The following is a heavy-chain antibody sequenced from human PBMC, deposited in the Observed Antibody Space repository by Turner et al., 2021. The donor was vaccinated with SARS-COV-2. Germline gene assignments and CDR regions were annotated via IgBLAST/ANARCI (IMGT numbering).Heavy chain of an antibody. V-gene: IGHV3-30*18. CDR2: TSYDGSNK. CDR3: AKQQGLYSNPMYYFDY. CDR1: GFTFSSYG. Sequence: QVQLVESGGGVVQPGRSLRLFRAASGFTFSSYGMHWVRQAPGKGLEWVAVTSYDGSNKYYADSVKGRFTISRDNSKNTLYLQMNSLRAEDTAVYYCAKQQGLYSNPMYYFDYWGQGTLVTVSS. J-gene: IGHJ4*02. D-gene: IGHD4-4*01.